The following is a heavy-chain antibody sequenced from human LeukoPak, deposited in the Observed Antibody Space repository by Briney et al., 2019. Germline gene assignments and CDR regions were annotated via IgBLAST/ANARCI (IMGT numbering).Heavy chain of an antibody. CDR1: GYTFTGYY. J-gene: IGHJ4*02. D-gene: IGHD6-13*01. Sequence: ASVKVSCKASGYTFTGYYMHWVRQAPGQGLEWMGIINPSGGSTSYAQKFQGRVTMTRDMSTSTVYMELSSLRSEDTAVYYCAFSAAAGTIDYWGQGTLVTVSS. CDR3: AFSAAAGTIDY. V-gene: IGHV1-46*03. CDR2: INPSGGST.